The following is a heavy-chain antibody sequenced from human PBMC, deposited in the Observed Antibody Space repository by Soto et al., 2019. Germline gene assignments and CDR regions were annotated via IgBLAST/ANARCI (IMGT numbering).Heavy chain of an antibody. J-gene: IGHJ4*02. Sequence: QITLKESGPTLVKPTQTLTLTCTFSGFSLSTSGVGVGWIRQPPGKALEWLALIYWDDDKRYSPSLKSRLTITKDTXXHXVXXTMTNMDPVDTATYYCAHSWYCSGGSCYYTYYVDYWGQGTLVTVSS. CDR3: AHSWYCSGGSCYYTYYVDY. CDR1: GFSLSTSGVG. D-gene: IGHD2-15*01. CDR2: IYWDDDK. V-gene: IGHV2-5*02.